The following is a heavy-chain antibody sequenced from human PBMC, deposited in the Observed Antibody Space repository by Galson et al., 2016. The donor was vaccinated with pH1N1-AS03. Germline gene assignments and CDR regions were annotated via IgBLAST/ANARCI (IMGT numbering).Heavy chain of an antibody. CDR2: IWHDGSEK. J-gene: IGHJ2*01. V-gene: IGHV3-33*01. CDR1: GFTFSSHG. D-gene: IGHD3-16*02. CDR3: ARDRHYYDYIWGTYRYDWYFDL. Sequence: SLRLSCAASGFTFSSHGMHWVRQTPGKGLEWVAVIWHDGSEKYYADSVKGRFTISRDNSKSTLYPQMNSLRAEDTAVYYCARDRHYYDYIWGTYRYDWYFDLWGRGTLVTVSS.